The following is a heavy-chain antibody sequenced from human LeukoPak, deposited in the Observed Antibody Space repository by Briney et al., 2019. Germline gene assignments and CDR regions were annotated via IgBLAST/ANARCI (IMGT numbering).Heavy chain of an antibody. V-gene: IGHV3-30-3*01. CDR2: ISYDGSNK. J-gene: IGHJ5*02. Sequence: GGSLRLSCAASGFTFSSYAMHWVRQAPGKGLEWVAVISYDGSNKYYADSVKGRFTISRDNSKNTLYLQMNSLRAEDTAVCYCARAVNVPYDSSGLGWFDPWGQGTLVTVSS. CDR3: ARAVNVPYDSSGLGWFDP. D-gene: IGHD3-22*01. CDR1: GFTFSSYA.